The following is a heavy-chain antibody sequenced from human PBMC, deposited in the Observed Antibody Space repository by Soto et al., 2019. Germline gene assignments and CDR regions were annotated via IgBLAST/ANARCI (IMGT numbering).Heavy chain of an antibody. Sequence: SLRLSCAATGFTFDDYAMHWVRQAPGKGLEWVSSISWNSGSIGYADSVKGRFTISRDNAKNSLYLQINSLRAEDTALYYCAKDTSSGSYVDYWGQGTLVTVSS. CDR3: AKDTSSGSYVDY. J-gene: IGHJ4*02. D-gene: IGHD1-26*01. V-gene: IGHV3-9*01. CDR2: ISWNSGSI. CDR1: GFTFDDYA.